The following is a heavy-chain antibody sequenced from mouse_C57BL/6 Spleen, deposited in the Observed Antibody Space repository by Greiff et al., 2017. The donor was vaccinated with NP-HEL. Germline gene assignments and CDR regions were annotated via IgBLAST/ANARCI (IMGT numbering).Heavy chain of an antibody. J-gene: IGHJ2*01. D-gene: IGHD2-3*01. CDR3: ARRKNDGYYFDY. Sequence: QVQLKESGAELVRPGTSVKMSCKASGYTFTNYWIGWAKQRPGHGLEWIGDIYPGGGYTNYNEKFKGKATLTADKSSSTAYMQFSSLTSEDSAIYYCARRKNDGYYFDYWGQGTTLTVSS. CDR2: IYPGGGYT. V-gene: IGHV1-63*01. CDR1: GYTFTNYW.